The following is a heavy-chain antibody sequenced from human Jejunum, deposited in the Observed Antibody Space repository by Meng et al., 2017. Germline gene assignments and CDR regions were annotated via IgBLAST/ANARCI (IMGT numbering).Heavy chain of an antibody. D-gene: IGHD5-18*01. Sequence: QRSGPRLVRPSGHLSLPCTVSVGSLHSCSYYLRLVRPLPGKGLEWIGYIYYGGTTNYNPSLKSRVTISADTSNNQFSLQLSSVTPADTAVYYFARGSRGYRYCWGQGTLVTVSS. V-gene: IGHV4-61*01. CDR3: ARGSRGYRYC. CDR1: VGSLHSCSYY. CDR2: IYYGGTT. J-gene: IGHJ4*02.